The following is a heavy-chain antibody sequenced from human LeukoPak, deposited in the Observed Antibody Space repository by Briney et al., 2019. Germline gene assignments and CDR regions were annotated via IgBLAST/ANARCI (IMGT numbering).Heavy chain of an antibody. D-gene: IGHD2-2*01. CDR1: GFTLSRYI. J-gene: IGHJ4*02. V-gene: IGHV3-21*01. CDR3: AGPMGPATIFGFDY. Sequence: GGSLRLSCIASGFTLSRYIMNWVRQAPGKGLEWVASTSNDSRYIYYSDSVKGRFTISRDNAKKSLYLQMNSLRAEDTAVYYCAGPMGPATIFGFDYWGQGTLVTVSS. CDR2: TSNDSRYI.